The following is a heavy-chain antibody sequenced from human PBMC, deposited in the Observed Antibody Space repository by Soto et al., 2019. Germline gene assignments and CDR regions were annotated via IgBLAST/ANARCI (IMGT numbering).Heavy chain of an antibody. CDR2: IDWDDDK. Sequence: SGPTLVNPTQTLTLTCTFSGFSLSTSGMCVSWIRQPPGKALEWLALIDWDDDKYYSTSLKTRLTISKDTSKNQVVLTMTNMDPVDTATYYCARTRLLWFGESNYYGMDVWGQGTTVTVSS. J-gene: IGHJ6*02. CDR1: GFSLSTSGMC. CDR3: ARTRLLWFGESNYYGMDV. V-gene: IGHV2-70*01. D-gene: IGHD3-10*01.